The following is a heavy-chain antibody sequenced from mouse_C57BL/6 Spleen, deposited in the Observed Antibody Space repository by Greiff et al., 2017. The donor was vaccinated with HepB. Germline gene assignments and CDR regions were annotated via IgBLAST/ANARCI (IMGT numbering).Heavy chain of an antibody. Sequence: QVQLQQSGPELMKPGASVKFSCKATGYTFTGYGIEWVKQRPGHGLEWIGWIFPGDGSTNYNEKFKGKATLTVDTSSSTAYMQLRSLTSEDSAVYFCARKGTGYYFDYWGQGTTLTVSS. CDR2: IFPGDGST. CDR3: ARKGTGYYFDY. D-gene: IGHD4-1*01. J-gene: IGHJ2*01. V-gene: IGHV1-85*01. CDR1: GYTFTGYG.